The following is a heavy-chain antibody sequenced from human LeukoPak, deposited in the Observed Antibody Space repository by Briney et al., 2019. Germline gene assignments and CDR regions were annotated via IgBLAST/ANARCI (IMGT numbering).Heavy chain of an antibody. CDR3: AKGQDDYGANPFDD. Sequence: GGSLRLSCAASGFSFSTYCMSCVRQAPGKGLEWVSGVSGSGGTTYYADSVKGRFTISRDNSKNTLYLQMNRLRAEDTAVYYCAKGQDDYGANPFDDWGQGTLVTVSS. J-gene: IGHJ4*02. V-gene: IGHV3-23*01. CDR2: VSGSGGTT. D-gene: IGHD4-17*01. CDR1: GFSFSTYC.